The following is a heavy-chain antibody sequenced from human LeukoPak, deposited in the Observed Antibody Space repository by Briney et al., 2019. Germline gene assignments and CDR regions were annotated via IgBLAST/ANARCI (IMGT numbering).Heavy chain of an antibody. Sequence: SVKVSCKASGGTFSSYAISWVRQAPGQGLEWMGGIIPIFGTANYAQKFQGRVTITADESTSKADMELSSLRSKNTACYNGAEFHRLHSSFDYWGQGTLVTFSS. CDR1: GGTFSSYA. D-gene: IGHD2-15*01. CDR3: AEFHRLHSSFDY. V-gene: IGHV1-69*13. J-gene: IGHJ4*02. CDR2: IIPIFGTA.